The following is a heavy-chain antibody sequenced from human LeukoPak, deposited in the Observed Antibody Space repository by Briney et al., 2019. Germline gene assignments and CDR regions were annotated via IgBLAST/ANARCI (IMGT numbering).Heavy chain of an antibody. Sequence: SVKVSCKASGGTFSSYAISWVRQAPGQGLEWMGGIIPIFGTANYAQKFQGRVTITTDESTRTAYMELSSLRSEDTAEYYFARDKGGRYDSRADDAPFDYWGQGTLVTVSS. CDR1: GGTFSSYA. CDR3: ARDKGGRYDSRADDAPFDY. CDR2: IIPIFGTA. V-gene: IGHV1-69*05. D-gene: IGHD3-22*01. J-gene: IGHJ4*02.